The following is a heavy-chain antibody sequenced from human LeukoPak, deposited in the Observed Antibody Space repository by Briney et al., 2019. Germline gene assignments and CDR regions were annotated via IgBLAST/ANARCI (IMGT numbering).Heavy chain of an antibody. D-gene: IGHD3-22*01. CDR3: ARGQRDSSGYPSDY. V-gene: IGHV3-30*01. J-gene: IGHJ4*02. CDR1: GFTFSSYA. Sequence: PGGSLRLSCAASGFTFSSYAMHWVRQAPGKGLEWVAVISYDGSNKYYADSAKGRFTISRDNSKNTLYLQMNSLRAEDTAVYYCARGQRDSSGYPSDYWGQGTLVTVSS. CDR2: ISYDGSNK.